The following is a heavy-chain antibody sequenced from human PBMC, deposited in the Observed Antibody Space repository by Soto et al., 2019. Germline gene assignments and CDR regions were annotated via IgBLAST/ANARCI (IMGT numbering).Heavy chain of an antibody. CDR3: AKDQSASSNSYHAMDV. Sequence: QEQLVESGGGVVQPGGPLRLSCAASEFTFSPYPMHWVRQAPGKGLEWVAVISFDGATKYYADSVKGRFAISRDNSMNTLYLQMNSLRTEDTAVYYCAKDQSASSNSYHAMDVWGPGTTVTVSS. CDR2: ISFDGATK. J-gene: IGHJ6*02. CDR1: EFTFSPYP. D-gene: IGHD6-6*01. V-gene: IGHV3-30*09.